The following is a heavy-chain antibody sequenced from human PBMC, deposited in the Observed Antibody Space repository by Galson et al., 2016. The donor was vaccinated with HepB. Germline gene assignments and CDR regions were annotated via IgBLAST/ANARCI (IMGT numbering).Heavy chain of an antibody. CDR3: ARVGYNNRLLGPLYYFDY. D-gene: IGHD5-18*01. V-gene: IGHV4-31*03. CDR2: IYYSGST. Sequence: TLSLTCTVSGGSISSGGYYWTWIRQHPGRGLEWIGYIYYSGSTYYNPSLKSRVTISVGTSKNQFSLKLSSVTAADTAVYYCARVGYNNRLLGPLYYFDYWGQGTLVTVSS. J-gene: IGHJ4*02. CDR1: GGSISSGGYY.